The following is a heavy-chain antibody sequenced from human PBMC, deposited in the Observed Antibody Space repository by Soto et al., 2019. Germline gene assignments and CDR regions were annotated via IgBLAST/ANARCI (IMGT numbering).Heavy chain of an antibody. CDR2: INYDGSEK. J-gene: IGHJ4*02. CDR1: GFTLSNYW. Sequence: GGSLRLSCAASGFTLSNYWMTWVRQAPGKGLEWVANINYDGSEKNYVDSVKGRFTISRDNTRNSLALQMNTLRAEDTAVYYCLSAGSAVSWGQGTLVTVPQ. V-gene: IGHV3-7*05. D-gene: IGHD3-10*01. CDR3: LSAGSAVS.